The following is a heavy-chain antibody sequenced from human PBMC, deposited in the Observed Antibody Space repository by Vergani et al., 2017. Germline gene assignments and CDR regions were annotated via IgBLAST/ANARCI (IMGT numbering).Heavy chain of an antibody. CDR1: GFTFNRYG. Sequence: QVQLVQSGGGVVQPGGSLRLSCVASGFTFNRYGMQWVRQAPGKGLEWVAYVLFDGSNEYYADPVKGRVIVSRDNSNDALYLQMNSLRTDDTAVYYGARDVAYCHEGGCALWGQGSVVTVSS. CDR3: ARDVAYCHEGGCAL. D-gene: IGHD2-21*01. J-gene: IGHJ4*02. CDR2: VLFDGSNE. V-gene: IGHV3-30*02.